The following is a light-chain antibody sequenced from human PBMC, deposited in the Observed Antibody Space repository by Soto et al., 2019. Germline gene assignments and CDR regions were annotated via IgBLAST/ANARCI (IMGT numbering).Light chain of an antibody. Sequence: EILLTQSPGTLSLSPGERATLSCRASQSVRSSFLAWYQQKPGQAPRLLIYGASTRATGIPDRFSGSGSGTDFTLTISRLEPEDFAVYYCQQFGTSPSMYTFGQGTKLEIK. CDR1: QSVRSSF. CDR3: QQFGTSPSMYT. J-gene: IGKJ2*01. V-gene: IGKV3-20*01. CDR2: GAS.